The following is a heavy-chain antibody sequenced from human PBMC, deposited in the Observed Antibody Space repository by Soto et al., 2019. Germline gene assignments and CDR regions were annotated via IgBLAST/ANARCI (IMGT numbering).Heavy chain of an antibody. Sequence: EVQLWESGGGFVQPGGSLRLSCAATGFSFAGYALTWVRQAPGKGLEWLSAVSGGGASTYYADSVRGRISISRDVSGNMIYLQLNRLTAGDTATYYCAKTQTFNGYYGGFDAWGQGTRVTVSS. J-gene: IGHJ4*02. V-gene: IGHV3-23*01. CDR1: GFSFAGYA. CDR3: AKTQTFNGYYGGFDA. D-gene: IGHD3-3*01. CDR2: VSGGGAST.